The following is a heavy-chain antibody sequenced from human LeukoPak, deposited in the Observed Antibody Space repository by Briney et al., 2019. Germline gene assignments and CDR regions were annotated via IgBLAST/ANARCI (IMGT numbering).Heavy chain of an antibody. V-gene: IGHV3-30*04. CDR1: GFTFSSYA. D-gene: IGHD1-1*01. CDR2: ISYDGSNK. CDR3: ARFSPWSYYYMDV. Sequence: GGSLRLSCAASGFTFSSYAMHWVRQAPGKGLEWVAVISYDGSNKYYADSVKGRFTISRDNSKNTLYLQMNSLRAEDTAVYYCARFSPWSYYYMDVWGKGTTVTVSS. J-gene: IGHJ6*03.